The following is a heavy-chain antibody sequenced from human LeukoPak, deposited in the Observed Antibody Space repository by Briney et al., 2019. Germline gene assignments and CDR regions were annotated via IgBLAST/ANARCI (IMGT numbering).Heavy chain of an antibody. V-gene: IGHV3-23*01. Sequence: DSAKGRFTISRDNSKNTLYLQMNSLRAEDTAVYYCAKDESIFIAAAGTTFDYWGQGTLVTVSS. CDR3: AKDESIFIAAAGTTFDY. J-gene: IGHJ4*02. D-gene: IGHD6-13*01.